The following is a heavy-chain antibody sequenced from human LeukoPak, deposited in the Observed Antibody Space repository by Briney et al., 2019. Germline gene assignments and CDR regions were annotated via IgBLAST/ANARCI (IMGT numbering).Heavy chain of an antibody. CDR1: GFTFSSYA. D-gene: IGHD6-19*01. V-gene: IGHV3-30-3*01. CDR3: ARGAGYSSGWVDY. J-gene: IGHJ4*02. CDR2: ISYDGSNK. Sequence: PGGSLRLSCAASGFTFSSYAMHWVRQAPGKGLEWVAVISYDGSNKYYADSVKGRFTISRDNSKNTLYLQMNSLRAEDTAVYYCARGAGYSSGWVDYWGQGTLVTVSS.